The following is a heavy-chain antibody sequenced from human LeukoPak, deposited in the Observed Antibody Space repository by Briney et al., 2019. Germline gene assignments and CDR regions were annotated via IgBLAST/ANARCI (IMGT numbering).Heavy chain of an antibody. J-gene: IGHJ3*02. D-gene: IGHD2-2*01. CDR1: GFTFSNYA. V-gene: IGHV3-33*06. CDR3: AKESGYCSSTSCFADAFDI. CDR2: IWYDGSNK. Sequence: GGSLRLSCAASGFTFSNYAITWVRQAPGKGLEWVAMIWYDGSNKYYADSVKGRLTISRDNSKNTLYLQMNSLRAEDTAIYYCAKESGYCSSTSCFADAFDIWGQGTMVTVSS.